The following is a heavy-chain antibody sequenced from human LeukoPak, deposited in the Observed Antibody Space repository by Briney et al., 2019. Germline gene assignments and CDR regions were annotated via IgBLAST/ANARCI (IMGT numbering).Heavy chain of an antibody. J-gene: IGHJ5*02. CDR2: IYYSGST. V-gene: IGHV4-59*01. CDR3: ARADFWSGYDRRQPTNWFDP. D-gene: IGHD3-3*01. Sequence: SETLSLTCTVSGGSISSYYWSWIRQPPGKGLEWIGYIYYSGSTNYNPSLKSRATISVDTSKNQFSLKLSSVTAADTAVYYCARADFWSGYDRRQPTNWFDPWGQGTLVTVSS. CDR1: GGSISSYY.